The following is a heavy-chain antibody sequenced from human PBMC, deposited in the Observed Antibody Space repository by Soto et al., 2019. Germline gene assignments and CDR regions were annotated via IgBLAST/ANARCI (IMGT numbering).Heavy chain of an antibody. CDR1: GFTFSDYA. CDR3: AKGGRQWLVTSDFNY. J-gene: IGHJ4*02. D-gene: IGHD6-19*01. Sequence: VQLVESGGGVVQPGRSLRLSCAASGFTFSDYAMHWVRQAPGKGLEWVAVVSHDGRNTHYADSVKGRFTVSRDSSKNTVSLEMASLRAEDTAVYYCAKGGRQWLVTSDFNYWGQGALVTVSS. V-gene: IGHV3-30*18. CDR2: VSHDGRNT.